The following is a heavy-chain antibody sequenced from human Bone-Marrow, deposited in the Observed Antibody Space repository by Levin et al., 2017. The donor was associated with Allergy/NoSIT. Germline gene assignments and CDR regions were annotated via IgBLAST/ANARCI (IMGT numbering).Heavy chain of an antibody. V-gene: IGHV2-5*02. CDR1: GFSISTSPEG. J-gene: IGHJ3*01. Sequence: KGSGPTLVKLPQTLTLTCTLSGFSISTSPEGVAWIRQTPGKALEWLALIYWDDDKRHSPSLRDRLTITRDTSKNQVVLTLTNMDPVDTATYFCAHTTYNFKDARGNEAFDVWGQGTLVTVSS. D-gene: IGHD5-24*01. CDR3: AHTTYNFKDARGNEAFDV. CDR2: IYWDDDK.